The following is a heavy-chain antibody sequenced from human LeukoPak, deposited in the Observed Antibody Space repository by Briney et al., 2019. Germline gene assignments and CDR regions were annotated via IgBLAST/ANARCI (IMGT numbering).Heavy chain of an antibody. J-gene: IGHJ6*03. CDR2: ISWNSGSI. D-gene: IGHD6-19*01. Sequence: GGSLRLSCAASGFTFDDYAMHWVRQAPGKGLEWVSGISWNSGSIGYADSVKCRFTITRDNAKHSLYLQMNSLRAEDTALYYCAKEGIIAVAGNFYYYYMDVWGKGTTVTISS. V-gene: IGHV3-9*01. CDR1: GFTFDDYA. CDR3: AKEGIIAVAGNFYYYYMDV.